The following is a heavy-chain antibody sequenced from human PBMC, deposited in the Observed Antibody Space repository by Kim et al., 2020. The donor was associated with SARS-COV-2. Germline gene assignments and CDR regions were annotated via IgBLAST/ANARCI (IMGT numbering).Heavy chain of an antibody. CDR1: GFTFGDYA. D-gene: IGHD3-22*01. CDR3: TFIVVVITHTFDY. J-gene: IGHJ4*02. Sequence: GGSLRLSCTASGFTFGDYAMSWFRQAPGKGLEWVGFIRSKAYGGTTEYAASVKGRFTISRDDSKSIAYLQMNSLKTEDTAVYYCTFIVVVITHTFDYWGQGTLVTVSS. CDR2: IRSKAYGGTT. V-gene: IGHV3-49*03.